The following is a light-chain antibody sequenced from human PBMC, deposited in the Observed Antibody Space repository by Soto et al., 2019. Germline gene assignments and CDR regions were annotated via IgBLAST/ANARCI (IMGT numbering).Light chain of an antibody. CDR2: AAS. V-gene: IGKV1-12*01. CDR3: QQGSSFPWT. J-gene: IGKJ1*01. Sequence: DIQMTQSPSSVSASVGDRVTITCRASHDIDSWLAWYQHKPGKAPKLLIYAASSLQSGVPPRFSGSGSGTDVTFSISSLQPEDFATYYCQQGSSFPWTFGQGTKVEIK. CDR1: HDIDSW.